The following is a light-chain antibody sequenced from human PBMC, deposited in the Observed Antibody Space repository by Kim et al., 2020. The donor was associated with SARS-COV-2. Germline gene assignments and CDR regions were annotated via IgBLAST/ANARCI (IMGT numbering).Light chain of an antibody. Sequence: ATLGLSPGERATRTCRASHSVGTYLAWYQQKPGQASRLLIYDASKRATGIPARFRGSVSVTDFTLTSGTLEPEESEVYYCQQRGNFGQGTRLEIK. CDR2: DAS. CDR1: HSVGTY. CDR3: QQRGN. V-gene: IGKV3-11*01. J-gene: IGKJ5*01.